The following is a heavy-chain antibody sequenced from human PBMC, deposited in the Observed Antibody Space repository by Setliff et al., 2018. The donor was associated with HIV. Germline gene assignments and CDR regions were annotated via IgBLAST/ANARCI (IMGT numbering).Heavy chain of an antibody. CDR2: INTKTGTP. D-gene: IGHD2-15*01. V-gene: IGHV7-4-1*02. CDR1: GYTFTSYA. Sequence: GASVKVSCKASGYTFTSYAINWVRQAPGQGLECMGWINTKTGTPRYAQGFTGRFVFALDTSVSTAYLQISSLKAEDTAVYYCAREVVVAGVHYYNMDVWGKGTTVTVSS. CDR3: AREVVVAGVHYYNMDV. J-gene: IGHJ6*03.